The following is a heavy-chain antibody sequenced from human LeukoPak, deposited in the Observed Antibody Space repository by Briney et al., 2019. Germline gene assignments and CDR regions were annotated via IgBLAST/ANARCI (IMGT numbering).Heavy chain of an antibody. D-gene: IGHD2-21*01. CDR2: ISGSGDST. CDR1: GFTFSSYA. J-gene: IGHJ3*02. Sequence: TGGSQTLFCAASGFTFSSYAMSWVRQAPGKGLEWVSAISGSGDSTYYADSVKGRFTISRDNSKNTLYLQMNSLRAEDTAVYYCARDPHIILDAFDIWGQGTLVPVSS. CDR3: ARDPHIILDAFDI. V-gene: IGHV3-23*01.